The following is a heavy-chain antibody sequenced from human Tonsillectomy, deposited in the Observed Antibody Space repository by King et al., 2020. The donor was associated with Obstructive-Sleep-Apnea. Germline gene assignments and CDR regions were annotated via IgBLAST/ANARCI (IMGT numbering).Heavy chain of an antibody. J-gene: IGHJ4*02. CDR1: GGSFSGYY. Sequence: VQLQQWGAGLLKPSETLSLTCAVYGGSFSGYYWSWIRQPPGKGLEWIGEINHSGSTNYNPSLKSRVTISVDTSKNQFSLKLSSVTAADTAVYSCARGGGSGWYIDYWGQGTLVTVSS. CDR2: INHSGST. V-gene: IGHV4-34*01. CDR3: ARGGGSGWYIDY. D-gene: IGHD6-19*01.